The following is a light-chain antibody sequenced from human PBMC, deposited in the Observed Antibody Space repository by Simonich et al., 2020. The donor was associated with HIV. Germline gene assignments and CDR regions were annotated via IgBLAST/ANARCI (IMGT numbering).Light chain of an antibody. CDR3: QQYYSTPPT. CDR1: QSVLYNSNNKNY. V-gene: IGKV4-1*01. J-gene: IGKJ4*01. CDR2: WAS. Sequence: DIVMTQSPNFLAVSLGERATINCKSSQSVLYNSNNKNYLAWYQQRPGQPPKLLIYWASTRESGVPDRFSGSGSGTDFTLTISSLQAEDVAVYYCQQYYSTPPTFGGGTKVEIK.